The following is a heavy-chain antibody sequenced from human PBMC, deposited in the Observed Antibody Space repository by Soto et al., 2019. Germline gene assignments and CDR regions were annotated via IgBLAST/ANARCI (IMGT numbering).Heavy chain of an antibody. J-gene: IGHJ4*02. CDR1: GFTFNAYA. CDR3: ARVASDYINSVDN. V-gene: IGHV3-23*01. CDR2: IGGSGGNR. Sequence: EVQLLESGGGLVQPGGSLRLSCAASGFTFNAYAMNWVRQAPGKGLEWVSAIGGSGGNRYYADSVRGRVTISRDNSKDTVDLQMNSLRVEDTAVYYCARVASDYINSVDNWGQGILVTVSS. D-gene: IGHD4-4*01.